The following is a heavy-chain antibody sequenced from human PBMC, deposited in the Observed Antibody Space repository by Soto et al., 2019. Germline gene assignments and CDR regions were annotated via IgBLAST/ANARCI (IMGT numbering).Heavy chain of an antibody. Sequence: ASVKVSCKASGFTFTSSAVQWVRQARGQRLEWIGWIVVGSGNTNYAQKFQERVTITRDMSTSTAYMELSSLRSEDTAVYYCAAATSGSDAFDIWGQGTMVTVSS. J-gene: IGHJ3*02. CDR2: IVVGSGNT. D-gene: IGHD3-10*01. CDR3: AAATSGSDAFDI. CDR1: GFTFTSSA. V-gene: IGHV1-58*01.